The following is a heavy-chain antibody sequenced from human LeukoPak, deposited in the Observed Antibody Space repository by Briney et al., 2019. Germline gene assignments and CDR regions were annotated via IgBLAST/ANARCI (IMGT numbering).Heavy chain of an antibody. V-gene: IGHV1-46*01. J-gene: IGHJ4*02. CDR2: INPSGGST. CDR3: ARSFGHYDILTGSFDY. CDR1: GDTFTSYY. Sequence: ASVKVSCKASGDTFTSYYMHWVRQAPGQGLEWMGIINPSGGSTSFAQKFQGRVTMTRDMSTSTAYMELRSLRSDDTAVYYCARSFGHYDILTGSFDYWGQGTLVTVSS. D-gene: IGHD3-9*01.